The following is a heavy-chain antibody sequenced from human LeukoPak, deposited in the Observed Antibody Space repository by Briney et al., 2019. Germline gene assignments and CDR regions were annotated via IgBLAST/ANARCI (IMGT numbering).Heavy chain of an antibody. J-gene: IGHJ4*02. CDR1: GYTFTSYG. CDR3: ARVGDIVVVPAAAGYYFDY. D-gene: IGHD2-2*01. V-gene: IGHV1-18*01. Sequence: ASVKVSCKASGYTFTSYGISWVRQAPGQGLEWMGWISAYNGNTNYAQKLQGRVTMTTDTSTSTAYMELRSLRSDDTAVYYCARVGDIVVVPAAAGYYFDYWGQGTLVTVSS. CDR2: ISAYNGNT.